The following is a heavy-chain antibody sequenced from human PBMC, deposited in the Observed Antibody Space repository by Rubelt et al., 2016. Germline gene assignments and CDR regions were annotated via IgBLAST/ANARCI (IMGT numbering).Heavy chain of an antibody. J-gene: IGHJ4*02. D-gene: IGHD3-3*01. CDR1: GGSISSSSYY. V-gene: IGHV4-39*02. CDR3: ARATYYDFWSFDY. CDR2: IYYSGST. Sequence: QLQLQESGPGLVKPSETLSLTCTVSGGSISSSSYYWGWIRQPPGKGLEWIGSIYYSGSTYYNPSLKGRVTISVATSKNHFSLKLSSVTAADTAVYYCARATYYDFWSFDYWGQGTLVTVSS.